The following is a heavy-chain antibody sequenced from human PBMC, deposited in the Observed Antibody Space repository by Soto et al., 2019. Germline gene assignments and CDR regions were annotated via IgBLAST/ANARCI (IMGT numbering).Heavy chain of an antibody. V-gene: IGHV3-23*04. D-gene: IGHD2-21*02. CDR2: ITITGDTT. CDR3: AKGGGGDHGY. Sequence: EVQLVESEGGLVQPGGSLRLSCEASGFIFTTSDMSWVRQAPGKGLEWISSITITGDTTHYADSVKGRFTISRDNSRNPVYLQRNSLGFADTAVYYCAKGGGGDHGYWGQGTLVAVSS. CDR1: GFIFTTSD. J-gene: IGHJ4*02.